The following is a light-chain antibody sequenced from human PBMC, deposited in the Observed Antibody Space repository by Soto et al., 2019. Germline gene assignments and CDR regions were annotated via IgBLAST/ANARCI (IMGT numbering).Light chain of an antibody. CDR2: GAS. V-gene: IGKV3-15*01. Sequence: TPSPGTPALFSGEKAHLPCRASQSVSSSFLAWYQQKPGQAPRLLIYGASSRAAGVPATFSGSGSGTEFTLTISSLQSEDFAVYYCQHYNNWPRTFGQGTKVDIK. CDR3: QHYNNWPRT. J-gene: IGKJ1*01. CDR1: QSVSSS.